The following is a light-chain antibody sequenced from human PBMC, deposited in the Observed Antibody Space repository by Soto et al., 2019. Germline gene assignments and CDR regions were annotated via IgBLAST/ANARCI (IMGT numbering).Light chain of an antibody. J-gene: IGKJ4*01. CDR3: QQYGSSPLT. CDR1: QSISSNY. Sequence: EIVLPQSPDTLSLSPGERATLACRASQSISSNYLVWYQQKPGQAPRLLIYGASSRAAVFPDRFSGSGSGTDFTLTISRLEPEDFAVYYCQQYGSSPLTFGGGTKVEIK. V-gene: IGKV3-20*01. CDR2: GAS.